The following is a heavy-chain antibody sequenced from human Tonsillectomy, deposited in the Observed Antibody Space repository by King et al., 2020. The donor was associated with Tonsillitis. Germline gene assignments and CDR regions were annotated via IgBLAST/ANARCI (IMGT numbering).Heavy chain of an antibody. CDR3: ARSRGSSWANFDY. D-gene: IGHD6-13*01. Sequence: QLVQSGAEVKKPGESLKISCKGSGDSFTSYWIGCVRQMPGKGLECMGIINPGDSDPRYSPSFQGQITISADKSISTAYLQWSSLKAPDTAMYYCARSRGSSWANFDYWGQGTLVTVSS. CDR2: INPGDSDP. V-gene: IGHV5-51*01. CDR1: GDSFTSYW. J-gene: IGHJ4*02.